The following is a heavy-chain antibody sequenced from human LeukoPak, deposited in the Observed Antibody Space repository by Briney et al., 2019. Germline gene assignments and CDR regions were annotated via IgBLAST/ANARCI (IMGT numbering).Heavy chain of an antibody. Sequence: SQTLSLTCTVSGGSISSGDYYWSWIRQPPGKGLGWIGYIYYSGSTYYNPSLKSRVTISVDTSKNQFSLKLSSVTAADTAVYYCARDLPGNWGSGWFDPWGQGTLVTVSS. CDR2: IYYSGST. V-gene: IGHV4-30-4*01. D-gene: IGHD7-27*01. CDR1: GGSISSGDYY. CDR3: ARDLPGNWGSGWFDP. J-gene: IGHJ5*02.